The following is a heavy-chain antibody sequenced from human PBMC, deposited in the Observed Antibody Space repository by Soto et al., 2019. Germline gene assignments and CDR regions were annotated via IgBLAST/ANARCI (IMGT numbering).Heavy chain of an antibody. CDR1: GYSFTNYW. Sequence: PGESLKISCKGSGYSFTNYWIGWVRQMPGKGLEWMGFIYPGDSDTIYSPSFQGQVTISADKSITTAYLQWSSLKASDSAMYYCVRRGKYSNSSSSKSWFDTWGQGTLVTVSS. J-gene: IGHJ5*02. CDR3: VRRGKYSNSSSSKSWFDT. D-gene: IGHD6-6*01. CDR2: IYPGDSDT. V-gene: IGHV5-51*01.